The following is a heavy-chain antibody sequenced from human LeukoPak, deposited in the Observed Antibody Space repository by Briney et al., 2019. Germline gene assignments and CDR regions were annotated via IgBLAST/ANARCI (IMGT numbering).Heavy chain of an antibody. CDR3: ARGGLVLMVYAMHPDNWFGP. V-gene: IGHV4-39*07. CDR2: IYHSGST. J-gene: IGHJ5*02. CDR1: GGSISSSYS. Sequence: SETLSLTCTVSGGSISSSYSWGWIRQAPGKGLEWIGSIYHSGSTYYNPSLTSRVTISVDTSKNQLSLKLTSVTAADTAVFYCARGGLVLMVYAMHPDNWFGPWGQGTLVTVSS. D-gene: IGHD2-8*01.